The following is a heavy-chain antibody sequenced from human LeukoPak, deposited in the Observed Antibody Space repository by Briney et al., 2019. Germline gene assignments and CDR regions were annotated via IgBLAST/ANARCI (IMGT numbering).Heavy chain of an antibody. CDR3: ARDPGVQLWLPHYFDY. V-gene: IGHV1-2*02. D-gene: IGHD5-18*01. CDR1: GYTFTGYY. Sequence: ASVKVSCKASGYTFTGYYMHWVRQAPGQGLEWMGWINPNSGGTNYAQKLQGRVTMTTDTSTSTAYMELRSLRSDDTAVYYCARDPGVQLWLPHYFDYWGQGTLVTVSS. CDR2: INPNSGGT. J-gene: IGHJ4*02.